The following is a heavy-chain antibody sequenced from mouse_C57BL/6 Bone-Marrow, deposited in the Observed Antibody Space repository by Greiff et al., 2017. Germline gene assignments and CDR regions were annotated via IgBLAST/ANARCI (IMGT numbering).Heavy chain of an antibody. V-gene: IGHV1-15*01. CDR3: TRADFDYGAY. J-gene: IGHJ3*01. D-gene: IGHD2-4*01. CDR2: IDPETGGT. CDR1: GYTFTDYE. Sequence: SGAELVRPGASVTLSCKASGYTFTDYEMHWVKQTPVHGLEWIGAIDPETGGTAYNQKFKGKAILTADKSSSTAYMELRSLTSEDSAVYYCTRADFDYGAYWGQGTLVTVSA.